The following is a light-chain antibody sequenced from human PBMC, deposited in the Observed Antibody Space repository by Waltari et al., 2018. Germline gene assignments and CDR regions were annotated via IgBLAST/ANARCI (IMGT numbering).Light chain of an antibody. CDR2: RAS. CDR1: QSVSSN. Sequence: EIVMTQSPATLSVSPGERATLSCRASQSVSSNVAWYQQKPGQAPRLLIYRASTRATDIPARFSGSGSGTEFTLTISSLQSEDFAVYYCQQYNNWPLTFGGGTKVEIK. CDR3: QQYNNWPLT. V-gene: IGKV3-15*01. J-gene: IGKJ4*01.